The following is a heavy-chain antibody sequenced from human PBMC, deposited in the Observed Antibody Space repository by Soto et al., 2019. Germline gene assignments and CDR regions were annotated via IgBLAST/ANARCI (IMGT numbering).Heavy chain of an antibody. CDR3: ARDTYYYDSSGYYYVRGYYYYGMDV. V-gene: IGHV3-7*03. D-gene: IGHD3-22*01. Sequence: GGSLRLSCAASGFTFSNYWMSWVRQAPGKGPEWVANIRQDGGEKYCVDSVKGRFTISRDNVKNSLYLQMDNLRAEDTAVYYCARDTYYYDSSGYYYVRGYYYYGMDVWGQGTTVTVSS. CDR1: GFTFSNYW. J-gene: IGHJ6*02. CDR2: IRQDGGEK.